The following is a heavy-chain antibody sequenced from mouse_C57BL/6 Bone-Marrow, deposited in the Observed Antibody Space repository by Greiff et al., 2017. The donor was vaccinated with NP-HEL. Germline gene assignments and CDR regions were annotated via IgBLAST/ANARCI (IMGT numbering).Heavy chain of an antibody. CDR3: ASSNWDQAD. D-gene: IGHD4-1*01. CDR1: GYTFTSYW. J-gene: IGHJ3*01. CDR2: IYPGSGST. V-gene: IGHV1-55*01. Sequence: VKLQQPGAELVKPGASVKMSCKASGYTFTSYWITWVKQRPGQGLEWIGDIYPGSGSTNYNEKFKSKATLTVDTSYSTAYMQLSSLASDDSAVYYCASSNWDQADWGQGTLVTVSA.